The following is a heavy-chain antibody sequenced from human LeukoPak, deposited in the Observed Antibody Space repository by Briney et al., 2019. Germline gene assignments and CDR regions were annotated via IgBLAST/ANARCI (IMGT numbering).Heavy chain of an antibody. J-gene: IGHJ4*02. D-gene: IGHD6-19*01. V-gene: IGHV3-66*01. CDR3: TRGGSVPATRSFDY. Sequence: GGPLTLSCSASGFTVSSDYMSWVRQAPGKGLAWLSVIYSGGTTYYADSVKGRFTNPRDNSKNTVYLQMNSLRVEDTAMYYCTRGGSVPATRSFDYWGQGTLVSVSS. CDR2: IYSGGTT. CDR1: GFTVSSDY.